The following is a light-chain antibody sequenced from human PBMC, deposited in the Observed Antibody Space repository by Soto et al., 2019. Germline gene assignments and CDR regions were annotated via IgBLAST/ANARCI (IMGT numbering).Light chain of an antibody. CDR3: QQYNSYSSIT. J-gene: IGKJ5*01. CDR2: AAS. V-gene: IGKV1-27*01. Sequence: IQLTQSPASLSSSPGDRATITCRASQSISNYLAWYHQKPGQVPKLLIYAASTLQSGIPARFSGSGSGTDFTLTISSLEPDDFAIYYCQQYNSYSSITFGQGTRLEIK. CDR1: QSISNY.